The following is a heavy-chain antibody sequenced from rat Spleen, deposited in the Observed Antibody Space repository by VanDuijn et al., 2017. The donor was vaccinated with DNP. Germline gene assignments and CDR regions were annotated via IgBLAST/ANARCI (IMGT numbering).Heavy chain of an antibody. CDR2: ISASGGST. CDR3: TTDEGDAHWFAY. D-gene: IGHD1-11*01. CDR1: GFTFSYYG. Sequence: EVQLVGSGGGLVQSGRSLKLSCAASGFTFSYYGMAWVRQAPKKGLEWVASISASGGSTSYRDAVKGRFTISRDNAKSSLYLQMDSLRSEDTATYYCTTDEGDAHWFAYWGQGTLVTVSS. J-gene: IGHJ3*01. V-gene: IGHV5-19*01.